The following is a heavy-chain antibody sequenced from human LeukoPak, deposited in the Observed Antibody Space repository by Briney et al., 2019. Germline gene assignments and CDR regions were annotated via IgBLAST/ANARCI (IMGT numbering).Heavy chain of an antibody. D-gene: IGHD3-10*01. J-gene: IGHJ6*03. CDR3: ARAALLWFGEFSYYYYYMDV. CDR2: IIPIFGTA. Sequence: ASVRVSCKASGGTFSSYAISWVRQAPGQGLEWMGGIIPIFGTANYAQTFKGRVTITADESTNTAYMELSSLRSEDTAVYYCARAALLWFGEFSYYYYYMDVWGKGTTVTVSS. CDR1: GGTFSSYA. V-gene: IGHV1-69*13.